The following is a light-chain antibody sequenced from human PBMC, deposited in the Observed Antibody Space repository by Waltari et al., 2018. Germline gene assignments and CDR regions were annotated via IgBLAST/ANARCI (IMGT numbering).Light chain of an antibody. CDR1: QNIDNF. CDR3: QQSHSPPFT. CDR2: AAS. V-gene: IGKV1-39*01. Sequence: DIQMTQSPSSVSASVWDRVTIACRARQNIDNFLNWYQHKPGEAPQVLVFAASTLQDGVPSRFSASASGTHFTLTIGSLQPEDFATYYCQQSHSPPFTFGQGT. J-gene: IGKJ2*01.